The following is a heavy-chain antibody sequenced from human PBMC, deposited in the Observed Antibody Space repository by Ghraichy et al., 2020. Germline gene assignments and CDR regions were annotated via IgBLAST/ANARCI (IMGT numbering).Heavy chain of an antibody. CDR1: GFTFSESY. CDR3: ARAKTWGSGYYSVNYMDV. Sequence: GGSLRLSCAASGFTFSESYMTWIRQAPGQWLEWVSSISSGSIDINYIDSVKGRFTISRENSKNSLYLQMNSLRAEDMAVYYCARAKTWGSGYYSVNYMDVWGKGTTVTVSS. V-gene: IGHV3-11*05. D-gene: IGHD3-22*01. CDR2: ISSGSIDI. J-gene: IGHJ6*03.